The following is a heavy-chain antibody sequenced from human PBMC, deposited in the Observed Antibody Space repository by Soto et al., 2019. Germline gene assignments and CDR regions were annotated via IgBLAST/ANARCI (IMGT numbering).Heavy chain of an antibody. J-gene: IGHJ3*02. CDR3: ATWLLREHAFDI. D-gene: IGHD2-15*01. CDR2: LYSADGT. Sequence: GGSLRLSCAASGFTVNGKKYMTWVRQAPGKGLEWVSALYSADGTYYADSVKGRFTVSIDNSKNTVYLQMNSLRPEDTAVYYCATWLLREHAFDIWGRGTMVTVSS. CDR1: GFTVNGKKY. V-gene: IGHV3-53*01.